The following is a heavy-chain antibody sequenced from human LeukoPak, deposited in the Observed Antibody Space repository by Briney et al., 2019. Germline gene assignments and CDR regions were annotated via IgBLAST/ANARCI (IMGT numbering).Heavy chain of an antibody. Sequence: PSETLSLTCTVSGGSISSGSYYWSSSRQPPDKGLEWIQDIYRSRSPTFNPSLRSRVTMSVHTSHNHFSLKLSSVPHADRAVYYCATVTGWGLTVRTPWYFDYWGQGTLVTVSS. J-gene: IGHJ4*02. V-gene: IGHV4-61*03. CDR1: GGSISSGSYY. CDR2: IYRSRSP. CDR3: ATVTGWGLTVRTPWYFDY. D-gene: IGHD4-17*01.